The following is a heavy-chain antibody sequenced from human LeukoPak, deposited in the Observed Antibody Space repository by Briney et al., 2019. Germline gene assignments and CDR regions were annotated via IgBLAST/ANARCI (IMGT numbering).Heavy chain of an antibody. V-gene: IGHV2-5*02. CDR1: GFSLSTRGVG. D-gene: IGHD3-22*01. Sequence: SGPTLVNPTQTLTLTCTFSGFSLSTRGVGVGWIRQPPGKALEWLALIYWDDDKRYSPSLKSRLTITKDTSKNQVVLTMINMDPVDTATYYCAHTYDSSAPDAFDIWGQGTMVTVSS. CDR2: IYWDDDK. J-gene: IGHJ3*02. CDR3: AHTYDSSAPDAFDI.